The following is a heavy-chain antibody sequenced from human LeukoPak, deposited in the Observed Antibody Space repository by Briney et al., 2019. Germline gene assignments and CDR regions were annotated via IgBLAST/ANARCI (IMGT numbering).Heavy chain of an antibody. V-gene: IGHV3-23*01. J-gene: IGHJ5*02. CDR1: GFTFSNRA. D-gene: IGHD5-24*01. CDR3: AKDLRFPSRVWFDP. CDR2: VSDSGSNT. Sequence: GGSLRLSCAASGFTFSNRAMTWVRQAPGKGLEWVSSVSDSGSNTYYADSVKGRFTISRDNSKNTLYLQMNSLRAEDTAVYYCAKDLRFPSRVWFDPWGQGTLVTVSS.